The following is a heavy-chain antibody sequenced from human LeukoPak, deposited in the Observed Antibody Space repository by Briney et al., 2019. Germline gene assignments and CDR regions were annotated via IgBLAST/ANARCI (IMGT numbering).Heavy chain of an antibody. D-gene: IGHD3-9*01. CDR3: AKWGDYDVLTGYYVSDF. CDR1: GFIFSNYA. V-gene: IGHV3-23*01. J-gene: IGHJ4*02. CDR2: ISGRSGST. Sequence: QPGASLRLSCAASGFIFSNYAVYWVRQAPGKGLEWVSAISGRSGSTYYADSVKGRFTISRDSSKNTLYLQMNSLRADDTAVYYCAKWGDYDVLTGYYVSDFWGQGTLVTVSS.